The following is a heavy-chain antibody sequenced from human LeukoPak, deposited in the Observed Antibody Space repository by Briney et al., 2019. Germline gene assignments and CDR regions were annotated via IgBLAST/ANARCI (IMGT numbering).Heavy chain of an antibody. CDR1: GFTFSSYS. J-gene: IGHJ4*02. D-gene: IGHD6-19*01. V-gene: IGHV3-21*01. CDR2: ISSSSSYI. Sequence: PGGSLGLSCAASGFTFSSYSMNWVRQAPGKGLEWVSSISSSSSYIYYADSVKGRFTISRDNAKNSLYLQMNSLRAEDTAVYYCARHRPGIAVAGMEDYFDYWGQGTLVTVSS. CDR3: ARHRPGIAVAGMEDYFDY.